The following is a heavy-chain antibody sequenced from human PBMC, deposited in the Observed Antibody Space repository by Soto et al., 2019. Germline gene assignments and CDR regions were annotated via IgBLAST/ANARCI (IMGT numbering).Heavy chain of an antibody. CDR1: GGSVNSGGYY. Sequence: PSETLSLTCTVSGGSVNSGGYYWPWIRQHPGKGLEWIGYIYYSGTAYYNPSLKRRVSISLDPSKNQFSLKLSSVTAADTAVYYCARGATTFPRDFVDYWGQGPLVTVSS. J-gene: IGHJ4*02. CDR2: IYYSGTA. D-gene: IGHD4-17*01. CDR3: ARGATTFPRDFVDY. V-gene: IGHV4-31*03.